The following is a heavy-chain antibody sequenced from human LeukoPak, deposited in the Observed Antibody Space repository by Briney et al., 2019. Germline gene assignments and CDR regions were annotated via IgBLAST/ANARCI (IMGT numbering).Heavy chain of an antibody. D-gene: IGHD3-9*01. V-gene: IGHV3-7*01. CDR3: ARGSTYYDILTGYYLGY. J-gene: IGHJ4*02. CDR2: IKQDGSEK. Sequence: XKXPXXVAXIKQDGSEKYYVDSVKGRFTISRDNAKNSLYLQMNSLRAEDTAVYYCARGSTYYDILTGYYLGYWGQGTLVTVSS.